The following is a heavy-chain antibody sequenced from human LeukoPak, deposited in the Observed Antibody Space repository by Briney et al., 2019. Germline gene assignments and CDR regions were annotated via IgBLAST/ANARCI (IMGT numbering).Heavy chain of an antibody. CDR2: IYSGGST. CDR1: GFTVSSNY. V-gene: IGHV3-53*01. Sequence: GGSLRLSCAASGFTVSSNYMSRVRQAPGKGLEWVSVIYSGGSTYYADSVKGRFTISRDNSKNTLYLQMNSLRAEDTAVYYCARSEGIGYGMDVWGQGTTVTVSS. J-gene: IGHJ6*02. CDR3: ARSEGIGYGMDV.